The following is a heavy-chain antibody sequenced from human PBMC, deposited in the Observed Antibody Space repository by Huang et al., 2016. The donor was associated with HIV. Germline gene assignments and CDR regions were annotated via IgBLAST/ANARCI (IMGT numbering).Heavy chain of an antibody. J-gene: IGHJ3*02. V-gene: IGHV1-24*01. CDR1: GYTVSELS. CDR3: ATSTPDVGAGVLRSAFDI. Sequence: QVQLVESGAELKKPGASVRVSCKVSGYTVSELSLHWVRQAPEKGLEWMGGFDPEEGETIYAQRLQGRVTMTEETSTDTAYMELSSLRHEDTAVYYCATSTPDVGAGVLRSAFDIWGQGTMVTVSS. CDR2: FDPEEGET. D-gene: IGHD2-15*01.